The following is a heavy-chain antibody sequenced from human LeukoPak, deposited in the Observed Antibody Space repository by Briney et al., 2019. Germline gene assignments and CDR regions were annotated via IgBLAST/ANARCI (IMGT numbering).Heavy chain of an antibody. Sequence: SETLSLTCTVSGGSISLSFYYWGWIRQPPGKGLEWIGSIYYSGSTYYNPSLKSRVTISVDTSKNQFSLKLSSVTAADTAVYYCARVSRHIVVVTAIRPFDYWGQGTLVTVSS. CDR1: GGSISLSFYY. CDR3: ARVSRHIVVVTAIRPFDY. V-gene: IGHV4-39*07. D-gene: IGHD2-21*02. CDR2: IYYSGST. J-gene: IGHJ4*02.